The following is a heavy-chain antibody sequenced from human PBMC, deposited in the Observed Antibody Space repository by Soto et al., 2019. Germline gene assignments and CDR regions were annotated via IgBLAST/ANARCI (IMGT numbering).Heavy chain of an antibody. V-gene: IGHV4-30-2*01. CDR3: ARDVIEAAGRARSWFWFDP. J-gene: IGHJ5*02. D-gene: IGHD6-13*01. CDR1: GGSISSGGYS. Sequence: QLQLQESGSGLVKPSQTLSLTCAVSGGSISSGGYSWSWIRQPPGKGLEWIGYIYHSGSTYYNPSLKGRVPLSVDRSKHQFALNLSSLAAADTAVYYRARDVIEAAGRARSWFWFDPWGQGTLVTVSS. CDR2: IYHSGST.